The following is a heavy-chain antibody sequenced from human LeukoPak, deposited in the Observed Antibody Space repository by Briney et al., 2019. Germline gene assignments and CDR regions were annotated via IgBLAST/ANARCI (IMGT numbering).Heavy chain of an antibody. V-gene: IGHV3-30*02. J-gene: IGHJ4*02. CDR3: ARDRGVGGNYYDY. CDR2: IRSDSSYK. CDR1: GFSFRNYG. Sequence: PGGSLRLSCVASGFSFRNYGMHWVRQAPGKGLEWVTFIRSDSSYKYYANSVKGRFTTSRDNSKSTLDLQMNSLRPEDTALYYCARDRGVGGNYYDYWGQGTLVTVSS. D-gene: IGHD3-10*01.